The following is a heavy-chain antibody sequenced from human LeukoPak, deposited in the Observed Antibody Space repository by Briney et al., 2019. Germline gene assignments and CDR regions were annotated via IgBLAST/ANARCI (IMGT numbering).Heavy chain of an antibody. CDR3: ARWYGPGRGDY. CDR1: GYSFTIYW. Sequence: VESLKISCQGSGYSFTIYWIGWVRPMPGKGLEWKGIIYPGDSDTRYSPSFQGQVTISADKSISTAYLQWSSLKASDTAMYYCARWYGPGRGDYWGQGTLVTVSS. D-gene: IGHD3-10*01. J-gene: IGHJ4*02. V-gene: IGHV5-51*01. CDR2: IYPGDSDT.